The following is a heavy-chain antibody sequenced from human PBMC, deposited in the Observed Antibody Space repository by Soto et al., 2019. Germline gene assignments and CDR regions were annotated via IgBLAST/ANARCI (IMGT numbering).Heavy chain of an antibody. D-gene: IGHD3-9*01. CDR2: IYYSGST. J-gene: IGHJ3*02. CDR1: GGSISSSSYY. CDR3: ASLTRTLDAFDI. Sequence: QLQLQESGPGLVKPSETLSLTCTVSGGSISSSSYYWGWIRQPPGKGLEWIGSIYYSGSTYYNPSLTSRVPLSVDTSKNQCSLKLSSVTAADTAVYYCASLTRTLDAFDIWGQGTMVTVSS. V-gene: IGHV4-39*01.